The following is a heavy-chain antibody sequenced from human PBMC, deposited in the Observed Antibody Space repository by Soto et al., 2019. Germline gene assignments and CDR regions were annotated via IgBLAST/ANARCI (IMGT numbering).Heavy chain of an antibody. J-gene: IGHJ5*02. V-gene: IGHV4-39*01. CDR2: IYYSGST. CDR3: ARYYDILTGTNWFDP. Sequence: SETLSLTCTASGGSISSSSYYWGWIRQPPGKGLQWIGSIYYSGSTYYSPSLTSRVTISVDTSKNQFSLNLNSVTAADTAVYYCARYYDILTGTNWFDPWGQGTLVTVSS. CDR1: GGSISSSSYY. D-gene: IGHD3-9*01.